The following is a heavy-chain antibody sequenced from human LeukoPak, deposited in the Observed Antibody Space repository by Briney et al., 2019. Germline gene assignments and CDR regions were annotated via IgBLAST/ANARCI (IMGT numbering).Heavy chain of an antibody. V-gene: IGHV3-53*01. D-gene: IGHD1-26*01. CDR3: ATSSGTLTFDY. CDR2: IYSNAST. CDR1: GFTVSRNY. Sequence: GGSLRLSCAASGFTVSRNYMSWVRQAPGKGLEWVSIIYSNASTYYADSVKGRLTISRDNSKNTLYLQMNSLRAEDTAIYYRATSSGTLTFDYWGQGTLVTVSS. J-gene: IGHJ4*02.